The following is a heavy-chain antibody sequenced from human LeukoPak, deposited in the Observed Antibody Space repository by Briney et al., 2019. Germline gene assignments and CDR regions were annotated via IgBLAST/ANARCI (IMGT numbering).Heavy chain of an antibody. CDR2: ISGSGGST. D-gene: IGHD2-2*01. CDR1: GFTFSSYA. J-gene: IGHJ5*02. Sequence: GGSLRLSCAASGFTFSSYAMSWVRQAPGKGLEWVSAISGSGGSTYYADSVKGRFTISRDNSKNTLYLQMNSLRAEDTAVYYCAKGEIVVPAAITDWFDPWGQGTLVTVSS. CDR3: AKGEIVVPAAITDWFDP. V-gene: IGHV3-23*01.